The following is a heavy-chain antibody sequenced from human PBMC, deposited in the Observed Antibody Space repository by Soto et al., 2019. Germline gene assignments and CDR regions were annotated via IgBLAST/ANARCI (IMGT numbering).Heavy chain of an antibody. CDR1: GFTFSSYA. CDR3: AKGFRVSRLRFLDRVSGFYWYFDL. D-gene: IGHD3-3*01. Sequence: GGSLRLSCAASGFTFSSYAMSWVRQAPGKGLEWVSAISGSGGSTYYADSVKGRFTISRDNSKNTLYLQMNSLRAEDTAVYYCAKGFRVSRLRFLDRVSGFYWYFDLWGRGTLVTVSS. J-gene: IGHJ2*01. CDR2: ISGSGGST. V-gene: IGHV3-23*01.